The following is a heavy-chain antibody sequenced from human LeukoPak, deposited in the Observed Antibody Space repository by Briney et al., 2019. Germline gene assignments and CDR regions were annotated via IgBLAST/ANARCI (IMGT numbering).Heavy chain of an antibody. Sequence: GGSLRLSCAASGFTLNDYNMHWVRQVPGKGLEWISYRSNIPTTTFYADSVKGRFTISRDNAKNSLYLQMSSLRAEDTAVYYCARIEAYCGSGGCYEGFDSWGQGTLVTVSS. J-gene: IGHJ4*02. V-gene: IGHV3-48*04. CDR2: RSNIPTTT. CDR3: ARIEAYCGSGGCYEGFDS. D-gene: IGHD2-15*01. CDR1: GFTLNDYN.